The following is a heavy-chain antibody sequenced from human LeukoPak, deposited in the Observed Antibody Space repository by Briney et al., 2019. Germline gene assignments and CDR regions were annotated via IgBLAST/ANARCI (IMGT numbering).Heavy chain of an antibody. Sequence: GGALRLSCAASGFTFSSYSMNWVRQAPGKGLEWVSSISSSSSYIYYADSVKGRFTISRDNAKNSLYLQMNSLRAEDTAVYYCAGRRITIFGVVINDYWGQGTLVTVSS. J-gene: IGHJ4*02. CDR3: AGRRITIFGVVINDY. CDR1: GFTFSSYS. D-gene: IGHD3-3*01. V-gene: IGHV3-21*01. CDR2: ISSSSSYI.